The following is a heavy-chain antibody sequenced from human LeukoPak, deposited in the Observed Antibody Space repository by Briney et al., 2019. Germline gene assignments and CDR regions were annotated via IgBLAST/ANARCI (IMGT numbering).Heavy chain of an antibody. Sequence: ASVKVSCKASGYTFTSYGISWVRQAPGQGLEWMGWISAYNGNTNYAHKLQGRVTMTTDTSTSTAYMELRSLRSDDTAVYYCARDQVVVTANSVGFDPWGQGTLVTVSS. V-gene: IGHV1-18*01. CDR2: ISAYNGNT. CDR1: GYTFTSYG. D-gene: IGHD2-21*02. CDR3: ARDQVVVTANSVGFDP. J-gene: IGHJ5*02.